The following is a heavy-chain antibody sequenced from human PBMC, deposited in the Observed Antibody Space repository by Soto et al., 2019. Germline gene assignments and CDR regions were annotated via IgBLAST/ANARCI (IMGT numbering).Heavy chain of an antibody. CDR2: VHHSGST. J-gene: IGHJ4*02. V-gene: IGHV4-4*02. CDR3: AGSTSYRLDY. Sequence: SETLSLTCAVSGGSLDRNWWSWARQPPGKGLEWFGEVHHSGSTHYNPSLQSRVSMSVDKSKKELSLKLSSVTAADTAVYYCAGSTSYRLDYWGQGTLVTVYS. CDR1: GGSLDRNW. D-gene: IGHD3-16*02.